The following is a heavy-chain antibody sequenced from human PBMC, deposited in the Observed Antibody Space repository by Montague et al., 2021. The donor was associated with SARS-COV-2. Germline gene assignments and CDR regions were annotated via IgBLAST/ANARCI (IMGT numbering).Heavy chain of an antibody. J-gene: IGHJ4*02. CDR1: GDSVSNNRAA. D-gene: IGHD6-6*01. V-gene: IGHV6-1*01. CDR3: VRSQYSNTWFFDY. Sequence: CAISGDSVSNNRAAWNWIRQSPSGGLQWLGRTYFRTQWFHHYAXXXEGRITANADASKNHFSLQLTSVTPEDSAKYFCVRSQYSNTWFFDYWGQGAQVTVSS. CDR2: TYFRTQWFH.